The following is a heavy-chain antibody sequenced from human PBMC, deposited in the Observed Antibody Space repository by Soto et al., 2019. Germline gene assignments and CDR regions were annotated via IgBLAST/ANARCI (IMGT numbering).Heavy chain of an antibody. CDR2: IYYSGST. V-gene: IGHV4-31*03. CDR3: ASQRGYSYGYLDY. D-gene: IGHD5-18*01. CDR1: GGSISSGGYY. J-gene: IGHJ4*02. Sequence: TSETLSLTCTVSGGSISSGGYYWSWIRQHPGKGLEWIGYIYYSGSTYYNPSLKSRLTISVDTSKNQLSLKLSSVTAADTAVYYCASQRGYSYGYLDYWGQGTLVTVSS.